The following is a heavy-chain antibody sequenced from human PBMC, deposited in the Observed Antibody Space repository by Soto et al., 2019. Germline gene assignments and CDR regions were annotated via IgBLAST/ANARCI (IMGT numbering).Heavy chain of an antibody. CDR1: GFTFSSYA. CDR2: ISGSGGST. Sequence: GGSLRLSCAASGFTFSSYAMSWVRQAPGKGLEWVSAISGSGGSTYYADSVKGRFTISRDXSXXXXXXXMNSLRAEDTAVYYCAKDQGGRYYYYGMDVWGQGTTVTVSS. J-gene: IGHJ6*02. V-gene: IGHV3-23*01. D-gene: IGHD2-15*01. CDR3: AKDQGGRYYYYGMDV.